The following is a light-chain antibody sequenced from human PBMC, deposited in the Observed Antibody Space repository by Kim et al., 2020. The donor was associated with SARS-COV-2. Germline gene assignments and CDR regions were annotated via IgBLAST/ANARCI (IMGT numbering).Light chain of an antibody. CDR1: TGDVTSGHY. CDR2: DTN. J-gene: IGLJ2*01. Sequence: QAVVTQEPSLTVSPGGTVTLTCGSSTGDVTSGHYPYWFQQKPGQAPRTLIYDTNNKHSWTPARFSGSLLGGKATLTLSGAQPEDEAEYYCLLAYSGARGFGGGAQLTVL. CDR3: LLAYSGARG. V-gene: IGLV7-46*01.